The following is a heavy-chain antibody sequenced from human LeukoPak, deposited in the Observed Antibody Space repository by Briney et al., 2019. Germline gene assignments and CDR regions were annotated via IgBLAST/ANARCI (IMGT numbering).Heavy chain of an antibody. CDR2: ISAYNGNP. V-gene: IGHV1-18*01. CDR1: GYTFTSYG. CDR3: ARFLEGYSSSWYEGNWFDP. J-gene: IGHJ5*02. D-gene: IGHD6-13*01. Sequence: ASVKVSCKASGYTFTSYGIGWVRQAPGQGLEWMVWISAYNGNPNNAQKLQRRVTMTTDKSTSKVYMELRSVRSDDTAVYYCARFLEGYSSSWYEGNWFDPWGQGTLVTVSS.